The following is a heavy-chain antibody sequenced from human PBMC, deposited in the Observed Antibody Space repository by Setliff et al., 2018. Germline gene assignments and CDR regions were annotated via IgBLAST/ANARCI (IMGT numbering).Heavy chain of an antibody. CDR3: GRGFSRIEGWGNWFDP. CDR1: GDSISSRPFY. J-gene: IGHJ5*02. CDR2: IYTSWST. Sequence: PSETLSLTCTVSGDSISSRPFYWGWFRHPAGKELEWIGQIYTSWSTIYNPSLKSRFTILLDTSKNQISLKLTSVTAADTAVYYCGRGFSRIEGWGNWFDPWGQGILVTVSS. V-gene: IGHV4-61*09. D-gene: IGHD2-15*01.